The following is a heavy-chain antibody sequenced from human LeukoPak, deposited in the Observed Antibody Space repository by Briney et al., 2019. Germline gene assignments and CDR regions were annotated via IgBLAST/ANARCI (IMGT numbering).Heavy chain of an antibody. CDR1: GGSVSSGNYY. V-gene: IGHV4-61*01. D-gene: IGHD3-16*01. J-gene: IGHJ4*02. Sequence: SETLSLTCTVSGDVSGGSVSSGNYYWSWIRQPPGKGPEWVGFVYYSGSTNYNPSLKSRVTISVDTSKNQFSLKLSSVTAADTAVYYCARGRFVDYWGQGTLVTVSS. CDR3: ARGRFVDY. CDR2: VYYSGST.